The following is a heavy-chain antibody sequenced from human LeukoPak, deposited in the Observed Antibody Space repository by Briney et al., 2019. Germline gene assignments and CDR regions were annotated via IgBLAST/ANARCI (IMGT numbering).Heavy chain of an antibody. D-gene: IGHD3-22*01. CDR2: LRKDGSEM. Sequence: TGGSLRLSCAASGFTFSNYFMSWVRQATGKGLEWVTNLRKDGSEMYYLDSLKGRFTISRDNDKNSLYLQMNSLRAEDTAVYYCARTRYYYDSGDLGWFDSWGQGTLVTVSS. J-gene: IGHJ5*01. CDR1: GFTFSNYF. CDR3: ARTRYYYDSGDLGWFDS. V-gene: IGHV3-7*01.